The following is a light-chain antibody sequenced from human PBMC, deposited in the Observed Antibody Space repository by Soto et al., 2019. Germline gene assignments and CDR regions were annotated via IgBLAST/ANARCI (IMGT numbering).Light chain of an antibody. V-gene: IGKV1-39*01. Sequence: DIQMTQSPSSLSASVGDRVTITCRASQSISSYLNWYQQKPGKAPKLLIYAASSLQSGVPSRFSGSGSGTDLKLTIRSIQTEDFATYYCKQSHSTPRTFGQGTKLDIK. CDR2: AAS. J-gene: IGKJ1*01. CDR1: QSISSY. CDR3: KQSHSTPRT.